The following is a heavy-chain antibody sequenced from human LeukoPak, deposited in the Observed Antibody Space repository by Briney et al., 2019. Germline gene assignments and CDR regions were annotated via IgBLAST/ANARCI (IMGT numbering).Heavy chain of an antibody. CDR3: ARAGGDFITMVRGVLWFDP. J-gene: IGHJ5*02. CDR1: GYTFTSYD. Sequence: ASVKVSCKASGYTFTSYDINWVRQAPGQGLEWMGWINPNSGGTNYAQKFQGRVTMTRDTSISTAYMELSRLRSDDTAVYYCARAGGDFITMVRGVLWFDPWGQGTLVTVSS. CDR2: INPNSGGT. D-gene: IGHD3-10*01. V-gene: IGHV1-2*02.